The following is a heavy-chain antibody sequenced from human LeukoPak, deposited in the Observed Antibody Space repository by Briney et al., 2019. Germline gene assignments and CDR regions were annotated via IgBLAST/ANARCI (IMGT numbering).Heavy chain of an antibody. Sequence: PSETLSLTCTVSGGPISSSSYYWAWIRQPPGKGLEWIGSMYYSGNTYYNPSLKRRVTISADTSKTQLSMKLSSVTAADTAVYYCGRCSSGSYNWFDPWGQGTLVTVSS. CDR2: MYYSGNT. V-gene: IGHV4-39*01. CDR3: GRCSSGSYNWFDP. J-gene: IGHJ5*02. D-gene: IGHD1-26*01. CDR1: GGPISSSSYY.